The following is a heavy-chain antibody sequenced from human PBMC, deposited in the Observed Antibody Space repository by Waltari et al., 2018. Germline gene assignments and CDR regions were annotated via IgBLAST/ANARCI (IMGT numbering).Heavy chain of an antibody. V-gene: IGHV1-3*04. J-gene: IGHJ4*02. D-gene: IGHD3-22*01. CDR3: AREKSYDSSGIDY. CDR2: INTGNGNT. CDR1: GYTFTSYA. Sequence: QVQLVRSGAEVKKPGASVKVSCKASGYTFTSYAIHWVRQAPGQRLGWMGWINTGNGNTKYSQKFQGRVTITRDTSASTAYMELSSLRSEDTAVYYCAREKSYDSSGIDYWGQGTLVTVSS.